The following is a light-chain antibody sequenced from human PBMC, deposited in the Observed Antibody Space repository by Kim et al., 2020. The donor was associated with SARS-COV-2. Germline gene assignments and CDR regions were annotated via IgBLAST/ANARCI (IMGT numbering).Light chain of an antibody. J-gene: IGKJ4*01. V-gene: IGKV3D-7*01. CDR2: GAS. CDR1: QSVSSSY. Sequence: PGERVTLSCRASQSVSSSYLTWYQQKPGQAPRLLIYGASTRATSIPARFSGSGSGTDFTLTISSLQPEDFAVYYCQQDYNLPLTFGGGTK. CDR3: QQDYNLPLT.